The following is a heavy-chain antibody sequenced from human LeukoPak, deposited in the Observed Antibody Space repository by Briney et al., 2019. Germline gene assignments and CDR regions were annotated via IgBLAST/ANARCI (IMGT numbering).Heavy chain of an antibody. CDR1: GFTFSSYA. CDR2: ISGSGGST. J-gene: IGHJ4*02. Sequence: GGSLRPSCAASGFTFSSYAMSWVRQAPGKGLEWVSAISGSGGSTYYADSVKGRFTISRDNSKNTLYLQMNSLRAEDTAVYYCAKGGQWLVPSATGDYWGQGTLVTVSS. CDR3: AKGGQWLVPSATGDY. D-gene: IGHD6-19*01. V-gene: IGHV3-23*01.